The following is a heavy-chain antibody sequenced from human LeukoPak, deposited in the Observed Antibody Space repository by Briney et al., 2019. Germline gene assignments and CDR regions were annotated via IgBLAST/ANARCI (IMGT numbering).Heavy chain of an antibody. J-gene: IGHJ6*03. V-gene: IGHV1-18*01. Sequence: ASVKVSCKASGYTFTSYGVTWVRQAPGQGLEWMGWISAYNGNTNYAQKFQGRVTMTTDTSTSTAYMELRSLKSDDTAVYYCAREKGYYYYYMDVWGKGTTVTIS. CDR1: GYTFTSYG. CDR2: ISAYNGNT. CDR3: AREKGYYYYYMDV.